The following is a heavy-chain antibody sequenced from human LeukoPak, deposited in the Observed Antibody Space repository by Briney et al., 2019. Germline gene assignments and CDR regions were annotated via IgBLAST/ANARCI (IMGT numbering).Heavy chain of an antibody. J-gene: IGHJ4*02. V-gene: IGHV3-9*01. D-gene: IGHD6-13*01. Sequence: GGSLRLSCAASGFTFDDYAMHWVRQAPGKGLEWVSGISWNSGSIVYADSVKGRFTISRDNVKNSLYLQMNGLRAEDTALYYCAKSPHTAGGSWDYFDYWGQGTLVTVSS. CDR1: GFTFDDYA. CDR3: AKSPHTAGGSWDYFDY. CDR2: ISWNSGSI.